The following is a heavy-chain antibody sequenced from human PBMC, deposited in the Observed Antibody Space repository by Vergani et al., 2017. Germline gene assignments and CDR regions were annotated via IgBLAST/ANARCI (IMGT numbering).Heavy chain of an antibody. Sequence: EVQLLESGGGLVQPGGSLRLSCAASGFTFSSYAMSWVRQAPGKGLEWVSAISGSGGSTYYADSVKGRFTISRVNSKNTLYLEMNSLRAEDTAVYCCAKVRFWEVYTFRGQGTLVTVSS. CDR1: GFTFSSYA. V-gene: IGHV3-23*01. J-gene: IGHJ4*02. CDR2: ISGSGGST. D-gene: IGHD3-3*01. CDR3: AKVRFWEVYTF.